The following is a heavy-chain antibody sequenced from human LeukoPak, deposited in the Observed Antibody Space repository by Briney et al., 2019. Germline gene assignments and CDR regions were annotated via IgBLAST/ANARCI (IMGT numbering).Heavy chain of an antibody. J-gene: IGHJ4*02. CDR2: ISWNSGSI. Sequence: PGGSLRLSCAASGFTFDDYAMQWVRQAPGKGLEWVSGISWNSGSIGYADSVKGRFTISRDNAKNSLYLQMNSLRAEDTALYYCASDDRGFDYWGQGTLVTVSS. CDR3: ASDDRGFDY. V-gene: IGHV3-9*01. CDR1: GFTFDDYA.